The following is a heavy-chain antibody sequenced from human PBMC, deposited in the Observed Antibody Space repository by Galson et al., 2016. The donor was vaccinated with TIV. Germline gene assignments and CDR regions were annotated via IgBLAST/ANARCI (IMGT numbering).Heavy chain of an antibody. Sequence: SLRLSCAVSGFSVSDNYRNWVRQAPGKGLEWVSIIYNDDTTYYADSVKGRFTISRDRSKNTLYLQMHNLRPADAAVYHCARERRYCGDQCFLRYYYGMDVWGQGTTVTVSS. CDR2: IYNDDTT. D-gene: IGHD2-21*01. CDR3: ARERRYCGDQCFLRYYYGMDV. J-gene: IGHJ6*02. V-gene: IGHV3-66*02. CDR1: GFSVSDNY.